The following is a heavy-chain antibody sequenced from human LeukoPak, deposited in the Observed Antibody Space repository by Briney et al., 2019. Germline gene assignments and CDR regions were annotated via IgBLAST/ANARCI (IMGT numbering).Heavy chain of an antibody. V-gene: IGHV4-59*01. CDR1: GGSISSYY. CDR2: IYYSGST. D-gene: IGHD6-13*01. Sequence: SETLSLTCTVSGGSISSYYWSWIRQPPGKGLEWIGYIYYSGSTNYNPSLKSRVTISVDTSKNQFSLKLSSVTAADTAVHYCARTHPIAAAGHFDYWGQGTLVTVSS. CDR3: ARTHPIAAAGHFDY. J-gene: IGHJ4*02.